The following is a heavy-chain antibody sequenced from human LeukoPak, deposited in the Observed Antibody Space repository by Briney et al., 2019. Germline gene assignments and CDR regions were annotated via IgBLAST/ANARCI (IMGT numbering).Heavy chain of an antibody. V-gene: IGHV3-30*04. CDR2: ISHDGSHT. J-gene: IGHJ6*02. CDR1: GFTFGSYA. Sequence: GGSLRLSCAASGFTFGSYALHWVRQAPGKGLEGVAVISHDGSHTYFADSVRGRFTISRDRSKNTVDLQMSSLRPEDSAVYYCARSPYDSSGNRYHYCALDVWGQGTTVSVSS. D-gene: IGHD3-22*01. CDR3: ARSPYDSSGNRYHYCALDV.